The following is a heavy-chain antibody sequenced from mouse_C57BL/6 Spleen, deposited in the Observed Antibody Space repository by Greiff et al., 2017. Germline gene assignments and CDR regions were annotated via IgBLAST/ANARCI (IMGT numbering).Heavy chain of an antibody. Sequence: VQLQQSGPELVKPGASVKIPCKASGYTFTDYNMDWVKQSHGKSLEWIGDINPNNGGTIYNQKFKGKATLTVDKSSSTAYMELRSLTSEDTAVYYCARYGYYSNYDWFAYWGQGTLVTVAA. CDR2: INPNNGGT. CDR3: ARYGYYSNYDWFAY. J-gene: IGHJ3*01. V-gene: IGHV1-18*01. D-gene: IGHD2-5*01. CDR1: GYTFTDYN.